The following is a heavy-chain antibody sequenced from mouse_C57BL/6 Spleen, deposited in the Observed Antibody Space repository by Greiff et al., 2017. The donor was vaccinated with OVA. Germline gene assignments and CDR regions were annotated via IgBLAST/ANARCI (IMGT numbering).Heavy chain of an antibody. CDR2: IHPNSGST. CDR1: GYTFTSYW. Sequence: QVQLQQPGAELVKPGASVKLSCKASGYTFTSYWMHWVKQRPGQGLEWIGMIHPNSGSTNYNEKFKSKATLTVDKSSSTAYMQLSSLTSEDSAVYYCARSTVVGDYYFDYWGQGTTLTVSS. CDR3: ARSTVVGDYYFDY. D-gene: IGHD1-1*01. V-gene: IGHV1-64*01. J-gene: IGHJ2*01.